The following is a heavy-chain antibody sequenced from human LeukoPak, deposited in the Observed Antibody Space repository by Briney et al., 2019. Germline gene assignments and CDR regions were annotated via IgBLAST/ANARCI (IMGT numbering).Heavy chain of an antibody. D-gene: IGHD5-12*01. J-gene: IGHJ4*02. CDR3: ASSPPLGYYFDY. V-gene: IGHV3-30*04. CDR2: ISYDGSNK. CDR1: GFTFSSYA. Sequence: PGGSLRLSCAASGFTFSSYAMHWVRQAPGKGLEWVAVISYDGSNKYYADSVKGRFTTSRDNSKNTLYLQMNSLRAEDTAVYYCASSPPLGYYFDYWGQGTLVTVSS.